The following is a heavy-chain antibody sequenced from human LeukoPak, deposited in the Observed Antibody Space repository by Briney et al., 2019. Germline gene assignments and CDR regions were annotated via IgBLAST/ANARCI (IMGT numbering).Heavy chain of an antibody. CDR1: GYTFTSYY. J-gene: IGHJ3*02. CDR2: IIPILGIT. CDR3: ARGIVGATTGPFDI. V-gene: IGHV1-69*04. D-gene: IGHD1-26*01. Sequence: GASVKVSCKASGYTFTSYYMHWVRQAPGQGLEWVGRIIPILGITNYAQRFQGRVTITADKSTSTAYMELSSLRSEDTAVYYCARGIVGATTGPFDIWGQGTMVTVSS.